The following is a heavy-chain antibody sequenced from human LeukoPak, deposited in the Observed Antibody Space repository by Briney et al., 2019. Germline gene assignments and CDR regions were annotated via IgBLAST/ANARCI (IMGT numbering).Heavy chain of an antibody. CDR1: GASISDYY. Sequence: SETLSLTCTVSGASISDYYWSWIRQPPGKRLEGIAYMYYSGIPNYSRSLRSRVTMSADKSNNQVSLTLTSVTAADTAVYYCASHHGRGEAFDYWGRGTLVTVSS. D-gene: IGHD3-10*01. CDR2: MYYSGIP. CDR3: ASHHGRGEAFDY. J-gene: IGHJ4*02. V-gene: IGHV4-59*08.